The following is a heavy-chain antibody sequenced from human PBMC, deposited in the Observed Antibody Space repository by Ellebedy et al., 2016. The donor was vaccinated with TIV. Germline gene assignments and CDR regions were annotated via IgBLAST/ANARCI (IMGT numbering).Heavy chain of an antibody. CDR3: ARGDNTFYAYSGSSDFDY. J-gene: IGHJ4*02. CDR2: INPSGGST. V-gene: IGHV1-46*01. CDR1: GYTFSSYY. Sequence: AASVEVSCKASGYTFSSYYMHWVRQAPGQGLEWMGVINPSGGSTSYAQKLQGRVTMTRDTSTSTVYMELSSLRSEDTAVYYCARGDNTFYAYSGSSDFDYWGQGTLVTVSS. D-gene: IGHD1-26*01.